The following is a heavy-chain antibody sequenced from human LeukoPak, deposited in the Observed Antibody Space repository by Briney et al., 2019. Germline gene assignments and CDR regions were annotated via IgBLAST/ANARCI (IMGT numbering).Heavy chain of an antibody. CDR3: ARDVRRSGAFSLYYYYYYMDV. CDR1: GGSISSSSYY. D-gene: IGHD6-25*01. CDR2: IYTSGST. Sequence: PSETLSLTCTVSGGSISSSSYYWSWIRQPAGKGLEWIGRIYTSGSTNYNPSLKSRVTMSVDTSRNQFSLKLSSVTAADTAVYYCARDVRRSGAFSLYYYYYYMDVWGKGTTVTVSS. V-gene: IGHV4-61*02. J-gene: IGHJ6*03.